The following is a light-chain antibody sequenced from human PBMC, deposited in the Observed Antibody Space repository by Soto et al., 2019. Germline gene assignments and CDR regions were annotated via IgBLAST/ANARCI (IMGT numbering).Light chain of an antibody. Sequence: EIVMTQSPATLSVSPGERATLSCRASQSVNSKLAWYQQKPGRAPRLLIYDASNRATGIPARFSGSGSGTDFTLTISSLQSEDFAVYYCQQYNNWPPSITFGQGTRLEIK. CDR2: DAS. J-gene: IGKJ5*01. V-gene: IGKV3D-15*01. CDR3: QQYNNWPPSIT. CDR1: QSVNSK.